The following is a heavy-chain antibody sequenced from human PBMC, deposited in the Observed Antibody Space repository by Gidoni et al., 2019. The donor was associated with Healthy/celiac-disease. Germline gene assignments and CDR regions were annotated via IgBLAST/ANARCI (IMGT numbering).Heavy chain of an antibody. D-gene: IGHD6-19*01. V-gene: IGHV3-21*01. CDR1: GFTFSSYS. CDR3: ARDRFGIAVAGSEYFQH. Sequence: EVQLVESGGGLVKPGGSLRLSCAASGFTFSSYSMNWVRQAPGKGLEWVSSISSSSSYIYYADSVKGRFTISRDNAKNSLYLQMNSLRAEDTAVYYCARDRFGIAVAGSEYFQHWGQGTLVTVSS. J-gene: IGHJ1*01. CDR2: ISSSSSYI.